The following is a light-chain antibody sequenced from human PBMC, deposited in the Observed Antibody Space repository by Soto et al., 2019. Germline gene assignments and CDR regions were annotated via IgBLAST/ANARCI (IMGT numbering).Light chain of an antibody. CDR1: QRVNRF. V-gene: IGKV3-11*01. Sequence: EIALTQSPATLSLAPGARATLSSRASQRVNRFLAWYQQKPGQVPRLLIYEISNRATGIPVRFSGNGSGTDFTLTISSLESEDFAVYYCQQRNNWPLTFGGGTRVEIK. CDR2: EIS. J-gene: IGKJ4*01. CDR3: QQRNNWPLT.